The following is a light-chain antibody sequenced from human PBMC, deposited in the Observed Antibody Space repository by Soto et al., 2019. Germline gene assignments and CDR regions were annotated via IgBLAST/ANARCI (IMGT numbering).Light chain of an antibody. J-gene: IGLJ2*01. Sequence: QAVVTQSSSAYASLGSSVKLTCTLSSGHSSYIIAWHQQQPGKAPRYLMKLEGRGSYNKGSGVPDRFSGSSSGADRYLTISTLQSEDEADYYCETWDSIVVFGGGTQLTV. CDR1: SGHSSYI. V-gene: IGLV4-60*03. CDR2: LEGRGSY. CDR3: ETWDSIVV.